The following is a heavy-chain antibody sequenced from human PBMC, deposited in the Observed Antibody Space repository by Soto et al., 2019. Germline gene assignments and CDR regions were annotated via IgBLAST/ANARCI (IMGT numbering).Heavy chain of an antibody. D-gene: IGHD3-10*01. Sequence: QVLLEQSGAEVKKPGASVKVSCNASGYTFTSYYIHWVRQAPGQGPEWMAWINPDSGATYSAPKFQGRVTVTSDTSINTSSMELSSLRSDDKAVYYCARVKYGNLRPPTSRFYPWGQGTLVTVSS. V-gene: IGHV1-2*02. CDR3: ARVKYGNLRPPTSRFYP. CDR1: GYTFTSYY. J-gene: IGHJ5*02. CDR2: INPDSGAT.